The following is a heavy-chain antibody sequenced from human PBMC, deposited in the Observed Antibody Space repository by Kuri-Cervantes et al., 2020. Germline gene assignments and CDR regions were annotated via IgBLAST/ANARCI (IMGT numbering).Heavy chain of an antibody. CDR2: ISGSGGST. V-gene: IGHV3-53*01. D-gene: IGHD3-10*01. J-gene: IGHJ4*02. CDR3: ARGENSG. CDR1: GFTVSSNY. Sequence: GGSLRLSCAASGFTVSSNYMSWVRQAPGKGLEWVSVISGSGGSTYYADSVKGRFTISRDNAKNSLYLQMNSLRAEDTAVYYCARGENSGWGQGTLVTVSS.